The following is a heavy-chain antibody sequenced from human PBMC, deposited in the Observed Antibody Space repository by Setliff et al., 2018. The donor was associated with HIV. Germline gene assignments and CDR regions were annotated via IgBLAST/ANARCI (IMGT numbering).Heavy chain of an antibody. Sequence: SCKASGYSFINYGISWVRQAPGQGLEWMGWISAYTGHTDYASRLLGRVTLTTDTSTSTAYMELRSLSSDDTAVYFCARARLQGIVTAVGPRDNCLDPWGQGTRVTVSS. D-gene: IGHD3-9*01. J-gene: IGHJ5*02. CDR1: GYSFINYG. CDR2: ISAYTGHT. V-gene: IGHV1-18*01. CDR3: ARARLQGIVTAVGPRDNCLDP.